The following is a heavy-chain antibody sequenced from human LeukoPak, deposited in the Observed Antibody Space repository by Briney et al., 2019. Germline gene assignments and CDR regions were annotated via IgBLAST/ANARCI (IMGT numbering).Heavy chain of an antibody. V-gene: IGHV1-69*13. CDR3: ASSGDFWSGQTNWFDP. D-gene: IGHD3-3*01. Sequence: SVKVSCKASGGTLSSDAISWVRQAPGHRLEWMGGIIPIFSTANSAQNLQGRVTITADESTSTAYMELSRLRSEDTAVYYCASSGDFWSGQTNWFDPWGQGTLVTVSS. CDR2: IIPIFSTA. CDR1: GGTLSSDA. J-gene: IGHJ5*02.